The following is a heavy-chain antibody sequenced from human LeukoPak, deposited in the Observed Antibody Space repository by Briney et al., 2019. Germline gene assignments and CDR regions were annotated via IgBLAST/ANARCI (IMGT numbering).Heavy chain of an antibody. D-gene: IGHD1-26*01. CDR1: GGSISSGGYY. V-gene: IGHV4-31*03. Sequence: PSETLSLTCTVSGGSISSGGYYWSWIRQHPGKGLEWIGYIYYSGSTYYNPSLKSRVTTSVDTSKNQFSLKLSSVTAADTAVYYCARDPVGATDSFDYWGQGTLVTVSS. J-gene: IGHJ4*02. CDR2: IYYSGST. CDR3: ARDPVGATDSFDY.